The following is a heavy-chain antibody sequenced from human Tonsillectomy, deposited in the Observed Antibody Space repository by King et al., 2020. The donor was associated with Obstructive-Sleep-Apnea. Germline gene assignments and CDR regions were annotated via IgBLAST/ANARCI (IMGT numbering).Heavy chain of an antibody. CDR2: IIPILVIT. J-gene: IGHJ4*02. Sequence: QLVQSGAEVKKPGSSVKVSCKASGGTFSSDVISWVRQAPGQGLEWMGGIIPILVITNYAPKFQGRVTITADKSTSTAYMELSSRRSEDTAVYYCARLNDECDYWGEGSLVTVST. CDR1: GGTFSSDV. V-gene: IGHV1-69*09. D-gene: IGHD1-1*01. CDR3: ARLNDECDY.